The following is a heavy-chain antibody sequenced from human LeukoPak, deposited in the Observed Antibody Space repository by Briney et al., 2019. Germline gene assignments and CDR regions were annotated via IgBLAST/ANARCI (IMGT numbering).Heavy chain of an antibody. CDR1: GYTFTGYG. J-gene: IGHJ4*02. V-gene: IGHV1-18*01. D-gene: IGHD2-15*01. CDR2: ISAYNGNT. Sequence: ASVKVSCKASGYTFTGYGISWVRQAPGQGLEWMGWISAYNGNTNYAQKLQGRVTMTTDTSTSTAYMELRSLRSDDTAVYYCARVECSGGSCYPSMDYWGQGTLVTVSS. CDR3: ARVECSGGSCYPSMDY.